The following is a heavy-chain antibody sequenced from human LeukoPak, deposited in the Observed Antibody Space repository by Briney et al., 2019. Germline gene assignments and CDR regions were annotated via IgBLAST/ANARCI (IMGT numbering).Heavy chain of an antibody. Sequence: ASVKVSCTASGYTFTGYYVHWVRQAPGQGLEWMGWINSNTGGTNYAQKFQGRVTMTKDTSTNAAYMELNKLTSDDTAVYYCGRGNKSFDPWGQGTLVTVSS. J-gene: IGHJ5*02. CDR3: GRGNKSFDP. CDR1: GYTFTGYY. CDR2: INSNTGGT. V-gene: IGHV1-2*02.